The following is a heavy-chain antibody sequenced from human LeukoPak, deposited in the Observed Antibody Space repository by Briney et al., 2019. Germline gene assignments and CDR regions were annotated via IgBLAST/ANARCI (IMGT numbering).Heavy chain of an antibody. CDR3: ARPGPSGSYSEYYFDY. V-gene: IGHV3-72*01. Sequence: PGGSLRLSCAASGFTFSDHYMDWVRQALGKGLEWVGRTRNKANSYTTEYAASVKGRFTISRDDSKNSLYLQMNSLKTEDTAVYYCARPGPSGSYSEYYFDYWGQGTLVTVSS. CDR2: TRNKANSYTT. D-gene: IGHD1-26*01. CDR1: GFTFSDHY. J-gene: IGHJ4*02.